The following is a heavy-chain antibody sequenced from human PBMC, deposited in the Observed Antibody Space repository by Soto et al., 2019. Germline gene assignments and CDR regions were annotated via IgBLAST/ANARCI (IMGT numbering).Heavy chain of an antibody. CDR3: AQEEAASFDY. CDR1: RFTFINYA. CDR2: ITGSGDNT. J-gene: IGHJ4*02. D-gene: IGHD2-15*01. V-gene: IGHV3-23*01. Sequence: EVQLLESGGGLIQPGGSLRLSCTASRFTFINYAMSWVRQAPGKGLEWVSGITGSGDNTYYADSVKGRFTISRDNSKNTLFLQMNSLRAEDTALYYCAQEEAASFDYWGQGTLVAVSS.